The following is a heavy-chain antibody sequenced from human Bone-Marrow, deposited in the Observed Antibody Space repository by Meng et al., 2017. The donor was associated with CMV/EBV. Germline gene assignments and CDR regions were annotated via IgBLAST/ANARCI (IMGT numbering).Heavy chain of an antibody. V-gene: IGHV1-18*01. Sequence: FTSYCISWVRQAPGQGLEWMGGISAYNGNTNYAQKLQGRVTMTTDTSTSTAYMELRSLRSDDTAVYYCARGGGYCSSTSCYNRWFDPWGQGTLVTVSS. CDR1: FTSYC. CDR2: ISAYNGNT. D-gene: IGHD2-2*02. CDR3: ARGGGYCSSTSCYNRWFDP. J-gene: IGHJ5*02.